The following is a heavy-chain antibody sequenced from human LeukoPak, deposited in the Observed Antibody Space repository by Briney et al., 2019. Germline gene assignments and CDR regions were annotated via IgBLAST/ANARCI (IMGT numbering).Heavy chain of an antibody. D-gene: IGHD6-19*01. CDR1: GASLSSGDYY. CDR3: ARAWNIAVAGIGY. CDR2: IYTTGST. J-gene: IGHJ4*02. V-gene: IGHV4-61*02. Sequence: PSETLSLTCAVSGASLSSGDYYWNWIRQPAGKGLEWIGRIYTTGSTNYNPSLKSRVTMSLDTSQTQFSLILSSVTAADTAVYYCARAWNIAVAGIGYWGQGTLVTVSS.